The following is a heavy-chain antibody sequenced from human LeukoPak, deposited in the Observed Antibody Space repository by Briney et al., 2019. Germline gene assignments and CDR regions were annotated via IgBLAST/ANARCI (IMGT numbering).Heavy chain of an antibody. J-gene: IGHJ4*02. CDR3: AREPDYCDTPPVGYFDY. CDR1: GGSISSYY. D-gene: IGHD3-22*01. CDR2: IYTSGST. V-gene: IGHV4-4*07. Sequence: SETLSLTCTVSGGSISSYYWSWIRQPAGKGLEWIGRIYTSGSTNYNPSLKSRVTMSVDTSKNQFSLKLSSVTAADTAVYYCAREPDYCDTPPVGYFDYWGQGTLVTVSS.